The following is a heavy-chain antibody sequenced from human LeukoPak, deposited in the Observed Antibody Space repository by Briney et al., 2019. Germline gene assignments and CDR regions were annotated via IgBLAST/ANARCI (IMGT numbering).Heavy chain of an antibody. CDR1: GGSISSSSYY. V-gene: IGHV4-39*02. CDR2: IYYSGST. Sequence: PSETLSLTCTVSGGSISSSSYYWGWIRQPPGKGLEWIGNIYYSGSTYYNPSLKSRVTISVDTSKNQFSLKLNSVTAADTAVYYCARDYGSGSYYLLPHFDYWGQGTLVTVSS. D-gene: IGHD3-10*01. CDR3: ARDYGSGSYYLLPHFDY. J-gene: IGHJ4*02.